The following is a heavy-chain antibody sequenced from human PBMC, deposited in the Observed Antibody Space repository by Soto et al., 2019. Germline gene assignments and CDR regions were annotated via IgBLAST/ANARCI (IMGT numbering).Heavy chain of an antibody. J-gene: IGHJ4*02. CDR1: GGSISSYY. CDR2: IYYSGST. V-gene: IGHV4-59*01. CDR3: ARGFAIDWYTYYFDY. Sequence: PSETLSLTCTVSGGSISSYYWSWIRQPPGKGLEWIGYIYYSGSTNYNPSLKSRVTILVDTSKNQFSLKLSSVTAADTAVYYCARGFAIDWYTYYFDYWGQGPLVTVSS. D-gene: IGHD3-9*01.